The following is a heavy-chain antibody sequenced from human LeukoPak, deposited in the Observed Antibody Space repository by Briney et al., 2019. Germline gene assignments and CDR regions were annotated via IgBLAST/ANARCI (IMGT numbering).Heavy chain of an antibody. CDR1: GGSINSGGYY. CDR2: FYSSGTT. J-gene: IGHJ5*02. V-gene: IGHV4-61*08. Sequence: SETLSLTCTVSGGSINSGGYYWSWIRQPPGKGLEWIGYFYSSGTTNYNPSLKSRVTISVDTSKNQFSLRLTSVTAADTAVYYCARSKYSGSYDGWFDPWGQGTLVTVSS. D-gene: IGHD1-26*01. CDR3: ARSKYSGSYDGWFDP.